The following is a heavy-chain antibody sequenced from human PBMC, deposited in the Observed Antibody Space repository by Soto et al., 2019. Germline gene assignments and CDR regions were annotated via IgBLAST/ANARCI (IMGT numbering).Heavy chain of an antibody. J-gene: IGHJ4*02. V-gene: IGHV4-30-2*01. CDR1: GASITFGGYS. Sequence: TLSLTCTVSGASITFGGYSWSWIRQTPGKGLEWIGYINHLETTFYNPSFESRLTLSIDRAKNQFSLKLHSVSAADRAVYFCARGGGSESTDFWGQGILGTVSS. CDR2: INHLETT. CDR3: ARGGGSESTDF. D-gene: IGHD1-26*01.